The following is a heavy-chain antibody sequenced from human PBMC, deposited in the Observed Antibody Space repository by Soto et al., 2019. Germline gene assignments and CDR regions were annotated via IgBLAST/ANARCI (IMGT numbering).Heavy chain of an antibody. CDR2: INHNGST. CDR1: GGSFSGYY. D-gene: IGHD3-10*01. J-gene: IGHJ4*02. CDR3: TRGLASGVNSYFDY. Sequence: SETLSLTCAVYGGSFSGYYWSWIRQPPGKGLEWIGEINHNGSTNYNPSLKSRVTKTVDTSKNQFSLKLNTVTAADTNVDYCTRGLASGVNSYFDYWGQGTLVTVSS. V-gene: IGHV4-34*01.